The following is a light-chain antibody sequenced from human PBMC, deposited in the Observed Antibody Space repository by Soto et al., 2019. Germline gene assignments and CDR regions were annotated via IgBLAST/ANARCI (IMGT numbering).Light chain of an antibody. CDR3: SSYTSNSTPYV. Sequence: VLTQPASVSGSPGQSITISCTGTSSDVGGYNYVSWYQQHPGKAPKLMIYEVSKWPSGVSDRFSGSMSGNTASLTISGLQAEDEADYYCSSYTSNSTPYVFGTGTKVTVL. J-gene: IGLJ1*01. CDR2: EVS. CDR1: SSDVGGYNY. V-gene: IGLV2-14*01.